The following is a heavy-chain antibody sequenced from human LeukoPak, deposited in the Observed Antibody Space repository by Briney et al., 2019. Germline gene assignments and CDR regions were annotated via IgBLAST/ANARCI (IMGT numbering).Heavy chain of an antibody. CDR2: IWNEGSNK. Sequence: GGSLRLSCAASGFTFSSYVMHWVRQAPGKGLEWVALIWNEGSNKYYADSVKGRFSNARDNSKNTLYLQMNSLRAEDTAVYYRARESNYDFWSGYSSYYYYMDVWGKGTTVTVSS. V-gene: IGHV3-33*01. CDR1: GFTFSSYV. CDR3: ARESNYDFWSGYSSYYYYMDV. D-gene: IGHD3-3*01. J-gene: IGHJ6*03.